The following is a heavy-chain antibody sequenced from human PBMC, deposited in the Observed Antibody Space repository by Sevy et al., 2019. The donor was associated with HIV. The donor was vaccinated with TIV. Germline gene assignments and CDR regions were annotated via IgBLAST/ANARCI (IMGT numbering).Heavy chain of an antibody. CDR1: GFTFSSYE. CDR3: AREPDEGIAAASYYFDY. Sequence: GGSLRLSCAASGFTFSSYEMNWVRQAPGKGLEWVSYISSSGSTIYYADSVKGRFTISRDNAKNSLYLQMNSLRADDTAVYYCAREPDEGIAAASYYFDYWGQGTLVTVSS. D-gene: IGHD6-13*01. CDR2: ISSSGSTI. J-gene: IGHJ4*02. V-gene: IGHV3-48*03.